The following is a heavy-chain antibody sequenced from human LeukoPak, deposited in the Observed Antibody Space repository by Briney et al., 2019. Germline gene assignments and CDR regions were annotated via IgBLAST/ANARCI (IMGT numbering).Heavy chain of an antibody. J-gene: IGHJ4*02. CDR1: GYTFTSYT. Sequence: ASVKVSCKASGYTFTSYTMNWVRQAPGQGLEWMGWINTNNGNPTYAQGFTGRVVFSSDPSATTAFLQISSLQVEDTAVSSCARKRVEPDRYFDYWGQATLVTVSS. CDR2: INTNNGNP. V-gene: IGHV7-4-1*02. CDR3: ARKRVEPDRYFDY.